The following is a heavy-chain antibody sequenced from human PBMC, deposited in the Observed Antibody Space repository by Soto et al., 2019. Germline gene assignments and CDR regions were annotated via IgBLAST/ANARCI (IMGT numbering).Heavy chain of an antibody. CDR1: GFTFSDYS. V-gene: IGHV3-21*01. J-gene: IGHJ6*02. CDR2: ISTSSHSI. CDR3: ARSRDGYSFYFYYGMDG. Sequence: PGGSLRLSCAASGFTFSDYSMNWVRQPPGKGLEWVSFISTSSHSIYYADSLKGRFTISRDNAKNSVYLQMNSLSAEDTAVYYCARSRDGYSFYFYYGMDGWGQGTTVTVSS. D-gene: IGHD4-4*01.